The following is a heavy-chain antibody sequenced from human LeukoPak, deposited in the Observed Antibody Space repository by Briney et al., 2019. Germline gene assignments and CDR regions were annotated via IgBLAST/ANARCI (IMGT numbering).Heavy chain of an antibody. D-gene: IGHD4-11*01. V-gene: IGHV3-23*01. CDR2: ISGSGGIT. Sequence: GGSLRLSCAASGFTFSSYAMSWVRQAPGKGLEWVSLISGSGGITYYADSAKGRFTISRDNFKNTLYLQMNSLRAEDTAVYYCAKGTDYGNYGTSDYWGQGTLVTVSS. CDR1: GFTFSSYA. CDR3: AKGTDYGNYGTSDY. J-gene: IGHJ4*02.